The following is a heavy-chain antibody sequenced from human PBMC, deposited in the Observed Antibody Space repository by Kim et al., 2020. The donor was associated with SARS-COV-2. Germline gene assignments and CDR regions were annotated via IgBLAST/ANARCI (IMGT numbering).Heavy chain of an antibody. CDR2: IRDSDEKT. V-gene: IGHV3-23*01. CDR1: GFTFNNDP. J-gene: IGHJ3*02. CDR3: ARSRFAAAGTCAFDI. Sequence: GGSLRLSCAASGFTFNNDPMTWVRQAPEKGLEWVSTIRDSDEKTFYADSVKGRFTISRDTSKNTLYLRMHSLRVEDTAIYYCARSRFAAAGTCAFDIWGQGTMVTVS. D-gene: IGHD6-13*01.